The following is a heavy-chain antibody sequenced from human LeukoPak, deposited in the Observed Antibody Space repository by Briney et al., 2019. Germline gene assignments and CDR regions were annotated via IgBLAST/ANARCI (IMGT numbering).Heavy chain of an antibody. V-gene: IGHV3-23*01. CDR2: ISDSGGIT. CDR1: GFSFSNLA. Sequence: QPGGSLRLSCVASGFSFSNLAMGWVRQAPGNGLEWVSVISDSGGITYYADSVKGRFTISRYNSRTTLYLQMNSLRVDDTAVYYCAKDARRYSGWYFFDHWGQGTLDTVSS. D-gene: IGHD6-19*01. J-gene: IGHJ4*02. CDR3: AKDARRYSGWYFFDH.